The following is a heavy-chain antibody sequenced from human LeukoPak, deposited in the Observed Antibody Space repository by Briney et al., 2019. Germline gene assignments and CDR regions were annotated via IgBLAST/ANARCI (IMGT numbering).Heavy chain of an antibody. V-gene: IGHV4-4*09. CDR3: ARKPPSDAFDI. J-gene: IGHJ3*02. CDR1: GDSISSYY. CDR2: IHTSGST. Sequence: SETLSLTCTVSGDSISSYYWSWIRQPPGKGLAWIGYIHTSGSTNYNPSLKSRVTISVVTSKSQFSLKLSSMTVADTAVYYCARKPPSDAFDIWGQGTMVTVSS.